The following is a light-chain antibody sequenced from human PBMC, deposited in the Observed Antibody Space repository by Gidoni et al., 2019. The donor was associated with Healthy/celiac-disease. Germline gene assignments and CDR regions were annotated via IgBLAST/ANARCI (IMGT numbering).Light chain of an antibody. CDR2: DAS. CDR3: QQYDNLPRRS. Sequence: DIQMTQSPSSLSASVGDRVTITCQASQDISNYLNWYQQKPGKASKLLIYDASNLETGVPSRFSGSGSGTDFTFTISSLQPEDIATYYCQQYDNLPRRSFGPGTKVDIK. CDR1: QDISNY. J-gene: IGKJ3*01. V-gene: IGKV1-33*01.